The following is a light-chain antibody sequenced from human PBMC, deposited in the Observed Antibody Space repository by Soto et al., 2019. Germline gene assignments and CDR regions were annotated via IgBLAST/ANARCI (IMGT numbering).Light chain of an antibody. J-gene: IGKJ1*01. CDR3: QQRTNGPPT. V-gene: IGKV3-11*01. CDR2: DSS. CDR1: QSVSSY. Sequence: EIVLTQSPATLSLSPGERATLSCRASQSVSSYLAWYQQKPGQAPRLLIYDSSNRATGIPARFSGSGSGTDFTLTISGLEAEDFAVYYCQQRTNGPPTFGQGTKVDIK.